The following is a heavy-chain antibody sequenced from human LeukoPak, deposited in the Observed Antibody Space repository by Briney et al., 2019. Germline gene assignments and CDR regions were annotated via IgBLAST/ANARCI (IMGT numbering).Heavy chain of an antibody. D-gene: IGHD3-22*01. V-gene: IGHV3-11*05. CDR2: ISSSSSYT. J-gene: IGHJ4*02. Sequence: PGGSLRLSCAASGFTFSDYYMSWIRQAPGKGLEWVSYISSSSSYTNCADSVKGRFTISRDNAKNSLYLQMNSLRAEDTAVYYCARALYYDSSGPGYWGQGTLVTVSS. CDR1: GFTFSDYY. CDR3: ARALYYDSSGPGY.